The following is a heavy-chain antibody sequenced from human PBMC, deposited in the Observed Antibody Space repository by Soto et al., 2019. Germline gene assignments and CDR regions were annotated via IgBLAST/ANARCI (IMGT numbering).Heavy chain of an antibody. CDR1: GDSISTYY. Sequence: LSLTCTVSGDSISTYYWSWIRQPPGKGLQWIGYIFYSGGTAYNPSLKSRVTISLDMSKKQISLKLSSVTTADTATYFCARLQLVQKVIDYWGQGTMVTVYS. V-gene: IGHV4-59*01. CDR2: IFYSGGT. CDR3: ARLQLVQKVIDY. D-gene: IGHD1-1*01. J-gene: IGHJ4*02.